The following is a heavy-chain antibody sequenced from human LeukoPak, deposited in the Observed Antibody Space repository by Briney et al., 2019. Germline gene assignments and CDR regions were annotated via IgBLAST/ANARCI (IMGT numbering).Heavy chain of an antibody. J-gene: IGHJ6*02. Sequence: PGGSLRLSCAASGFTFSSFGMHWLRQAPGKGLEWVAVLSYDGSNKYYEDSVKGRFTISRDNSKNTLSLQLNSLRAEDTAVYYCARDGGSSTKEPTGGYYYYGMDVWGQGTTVTVSS. CDR2: LSYDGSNK. CDR1: GFTFSSFG. V-gene: IGHV3-30*03. CDR3: ARDGGSSTKEPTGGYYYYGMDV. D-gene: IGHD1-1*01.